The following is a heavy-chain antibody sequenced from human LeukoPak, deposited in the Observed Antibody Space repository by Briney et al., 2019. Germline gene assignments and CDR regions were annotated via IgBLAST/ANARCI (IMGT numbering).Heavy chain of an antibody. D-gene: IGHD3-10*01. Sequence: SETLSLTRTVSGGSISSYYWSWIRQPAGKGLEWIGRIYTSGSTNYNPSLKSRVTISVDKSKNQFSLKLSSVTAADTAVYHCARDARDGSGPKPYYMDVWGKGTTVTVSS. CDR1: GGSISSYY. CDR2: IYTSGST. J-gene: IGHJ6*03. CDR3: ARDARDGSGPKPYYMDV. V-gene: IGHV4-4*07.